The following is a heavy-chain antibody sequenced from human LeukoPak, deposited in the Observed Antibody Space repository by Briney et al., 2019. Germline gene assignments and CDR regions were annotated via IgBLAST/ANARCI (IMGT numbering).Heavy chain of an antibody. D-gene: IGHD3-10*01. CDR3: AKDQGVVGSYDY. V-gene: IGHV3-30*02. CDR1: GFTFSTFG. J-gene: IGHJ4*01. Sequence: PGGSLRLSCAASGFTFSTFGMNWVRQAPDRRLEWVAFIQYDDSIEYYADSVKGRFTISRDNSKNTLYLQMNSLRGDDTAVYYCAKDQGVVGSYDYWGHGTLVTVSS. CDR2: IQYDDSIE.